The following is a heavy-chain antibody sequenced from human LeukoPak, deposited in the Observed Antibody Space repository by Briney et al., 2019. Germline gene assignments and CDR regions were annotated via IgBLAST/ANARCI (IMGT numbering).Heavy chain of an antibody. CDR2: IKEDGSEK. CDR1: GFTFSSHW. D-gene: IGHD3-22*01. CDR3: ATDQDHGYFRQ. V-gene: IGHV3-7*01. J-gene: IGHJ1*01. Sequence: GGSLRLSCAASGFTFSSHWMTWVRQAPGKGLEWVANIKEDGSEKHNVDSVAGRFTISRDNAKSSLYLQMNSLRAEDTAVFYCATDQDHGYFRQWGQGTLVIVSS.